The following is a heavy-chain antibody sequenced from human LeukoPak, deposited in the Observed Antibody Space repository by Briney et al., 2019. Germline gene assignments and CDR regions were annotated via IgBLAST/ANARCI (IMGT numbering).Heavy chain of an antibody. D-gene: IGHD3-16*01. V-gene: IGHV4-39*07. CDR1: GGSISSSSYY. CDR2: IYYSGST. CDR3: ARDWVIRGHFDY. Sequence: PSETLSLTCTVSGGSISSSSYYWGWIRQPPGKGLEWIGSIYYSGSTYYNPSLKSRVTISVDKSKNQFSLKLSSVTAADTAVYYCARDWVIRGHFDYWGQGTLVTVSS. J-gene: IGHJ4*02.